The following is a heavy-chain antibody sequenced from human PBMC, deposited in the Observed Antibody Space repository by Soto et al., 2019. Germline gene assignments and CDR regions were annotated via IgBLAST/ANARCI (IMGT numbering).Heavy chain of an antibody. CDR2: IFSSGST. D-gene: IGHD5-12*01. V-gene: IGHV4-4*07. J-gene: IGHJ4*02. Sequence: SEALSLTCTVSGGSINTFYWSWVRQPAGKGLEWIGRIFSSGSTSFNPSLESRVAMSVDTSKNHFSLNLSSVTAADMAVYYCAREGSYSAYNFAHGIQLWSFDFWGQGALVTV. CDR3: AREGSYSAYNFAHGIQLWSFDF. CDR1: GGSINTFY.